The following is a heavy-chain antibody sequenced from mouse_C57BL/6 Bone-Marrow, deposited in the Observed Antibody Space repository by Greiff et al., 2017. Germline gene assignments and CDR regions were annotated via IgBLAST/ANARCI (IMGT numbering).Heavy chain of an antibody. D-gene: IGHD2-2*01. CDR2: IDPSDSYT. CDR3: ARSVYGYDEETWFAY. Sequence: QVQLQQPGAELVKPGASVKLSCKASGYTFTSYWMQWVKQRPGQGLEWIGEIDPSDSYTNYNQKFKGKATLTVDTSSSTAYMQISSLTSEDSAVYYCARSVYGYDEETWFAYWGQGTLVTVSA. J-gene: IGHJ3*01. CDR1: GYTFTSYW. V-gene: IGHV1-50*01.